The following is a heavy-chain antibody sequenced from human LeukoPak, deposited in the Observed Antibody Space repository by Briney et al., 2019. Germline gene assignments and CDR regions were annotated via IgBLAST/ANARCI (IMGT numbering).Heavy chain of an antibody. CDR2: IYTSGST. CDR1: GGSISSYY. Sequence: SETLSLTCTVSGGSISSYYWSWIRQPAGKGLEWIGRIYTSGSTNYNPSLKSRVAMSVDTSKNQFSLKLSSVTAADTAVYYCASAYYYASGNYGGFDYWGQGTLVTVSS. J-gene: IGHJ4*02. CDR3: ASAYYYASGNYGGFDY. D-gene: IGHD3-10*01. V-gene: IGHV4-4*07.